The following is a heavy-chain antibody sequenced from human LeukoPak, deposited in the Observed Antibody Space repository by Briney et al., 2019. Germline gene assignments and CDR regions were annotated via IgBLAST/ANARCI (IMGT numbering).Heavy chain of an antibody. CDR2: ISWNSGSI. D-gene: IGHD3-3*01. Sequence: PGGSLRLSCAASGFTFDDYAMHWVRQAPGKGLEWVSGISWNSGSIGYADSVKGRFTISRDNAKNSLYLQMNSLRAEDTAVYYCARGLNDFWSAWGQGTLVTVSS. CDR3: ARGLNDFWSA. V-gene: IGHV3-9*01. J-gene: IGHJ4*02. CDR1: GFTFDDYA.